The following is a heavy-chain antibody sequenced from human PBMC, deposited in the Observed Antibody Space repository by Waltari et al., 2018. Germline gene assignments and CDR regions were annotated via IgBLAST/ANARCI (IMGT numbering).Heavy chain of an antibody. V-gene: IGHV4-4*07. D-gene: IGHD3-10*01. Sequence: QVQLQESGPGLVKPSETLSLTCTVSGGSISSYYWSWIRQPAGKGLEWIGRINTIGRTTDNPALKRRVTMTGDTAKNEVSLKLSSVTAADTAVYDCARVSTYYYGSGSDNWFDPWGQGTLVTVSS. J-gene: IGHJ5*02. CDR3: ARVSTYYYGSGSDNWFDP. CDR2: INTIGRT. CDR1: GGSISSYY.